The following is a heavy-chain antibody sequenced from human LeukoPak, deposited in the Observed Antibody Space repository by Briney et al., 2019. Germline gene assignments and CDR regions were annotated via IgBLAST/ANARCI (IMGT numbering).Heavy chain of an antibody. CDR1: GYTFTSYD. D-gene: IGHD3-10*01. V-gene: IGHV1-8*01. CDR3: ARGRKVMVRGVITGGWKRYWFDP. Sequence: ASVKVSCKASGYTFTSYDINWVRQATGQGLEWMGWMNPNSGNTGYAQKFQGRVTMTRNTSISTAYMELSSLRSEDTAVYYCARGRKVMVRGVITGGWKRYWFDPWGQGTLVTVSS. J-gene: IGHJ5*02. CDR2: MNPNSGNT.